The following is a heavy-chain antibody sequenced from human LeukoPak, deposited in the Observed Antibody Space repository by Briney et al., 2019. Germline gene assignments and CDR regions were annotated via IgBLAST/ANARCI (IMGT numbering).Heavy chain of an antibody. J-gene: IGHJ4*02. CDR2: MSPGGNKK. D-gene: IGHD3-10*01. CDR1: EFTFRDYK. V-gene: IGHV3-30-3*01. CDR3: ARDLIGRYTFDY. Sequence: PGRSLRLSCAASEFTFRDYKMPGGRQAPGKGRDWVALMSPGGNKKYYADPVKGRFTISRDNSKNTVDLLLNSLRAEDTAVYYCARDLIGRYTFDYCGQGTLVTVSS.